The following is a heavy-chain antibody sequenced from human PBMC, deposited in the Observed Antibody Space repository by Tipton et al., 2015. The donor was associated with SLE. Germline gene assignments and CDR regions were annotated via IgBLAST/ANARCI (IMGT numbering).Heavy chain of an antibody. D-gene: IGHD4-17*01. CDR1: GGTFSSYS. V-gene: IGHV1-69*01. Sequence: QSGAEVKKPGSSVKVSCKASGGTFSSYSISWVRQAPGQGLEWMGGIIPIFGTANYAEKFHGRVTITADESTSTAYMELSSLISDDTAVYFCARSEDGDYPPHYYGMDVWSQGTTVTVSS. J-gene: IGHJ6*02. CDR2: IIPIFGTA. CDR3: ARSEDGDYPPHYYGMDV.